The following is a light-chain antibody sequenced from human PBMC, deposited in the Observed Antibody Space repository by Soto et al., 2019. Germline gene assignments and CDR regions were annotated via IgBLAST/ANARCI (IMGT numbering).Light chain of an antibody. Sequence: QSVLTQPPSLSAAPGEKVTISCSGSRSNIGSYHVCWYQQLPGTAPRLLIYDTNMRRSGIPDRFSGSKSGTSATLAITGLQTGDEADYYCGTWDTSLSVGVFGGGTKLTVL. CDR3: GTWDTSLSVGV. J-gene: IGLJ2*01. V-gene: IGLV1-51*01. CDR2: DTN. CDR1: RSNIGSYH.